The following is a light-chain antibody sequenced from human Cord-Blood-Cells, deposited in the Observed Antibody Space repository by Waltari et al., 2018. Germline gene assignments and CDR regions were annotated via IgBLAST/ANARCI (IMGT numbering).Light chain of an antibody. V-gene: IGKV3-15*01. CDR2: GAS. Sequence: EIVMTQSPATLSVSPGERATLSCRASQSVSSNLAWYQQKPRQAPRLLIYGASTRATGIPAMFSGGGSGTEFTLTIRCLHSEDFAFYYCEQYNNWPRTFGQGTKVAIK. J-gene: IGKJ1*01. CDR3: EQYNNWPRT. CDR1: QSVSSN.